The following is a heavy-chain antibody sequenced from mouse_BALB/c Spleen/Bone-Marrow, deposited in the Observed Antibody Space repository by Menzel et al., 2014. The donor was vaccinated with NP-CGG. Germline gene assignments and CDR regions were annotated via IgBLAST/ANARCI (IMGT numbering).Heavy chain of an antibody. V-gene: IGHV1-85*01. D-gene: IGHD1-2*01. CDR2: IFPGDSTT. CDR1: GNTFTSYD. Sequence: QAQIQQSGAELVKPGASAKLSCKASGNTFTSYDINWVRQRPEQGLEWIGWIFPGDSTTKYNEKFKGKATLTTDKPSSTVHMQLSRLTSEISVVYFGIRARLRDWYLEVWGAAPPVPIPS. CDR3: IRARLRDWYLEV. J-gene: IGHJ1*01.